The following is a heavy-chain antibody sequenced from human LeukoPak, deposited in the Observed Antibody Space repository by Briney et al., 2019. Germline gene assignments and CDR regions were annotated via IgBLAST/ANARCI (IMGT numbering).Heavy chain of an antibody. D-gene: IGHD2-2*01. CDR2: IYYSGST. V-gene: IGHV4-59*01. CDR1: GGSFSGYY. J-gene: IGHJ6*03. Sequence: SETLSLTCAVYGGSFSGYYWSWIRQPPGKGLEWIGYIYYSGSTNYNPSLKSRVTISVDTSKNQFSLKLSSVTAADTAVYYCARALLSGSAYYMDVWGKGTTVTVSS. CDR3: ARALLSGSAYYMDV.